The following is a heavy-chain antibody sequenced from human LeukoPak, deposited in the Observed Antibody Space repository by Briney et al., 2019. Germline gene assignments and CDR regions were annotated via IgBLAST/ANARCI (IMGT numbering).Heavy chain of an antibody. CDR3: ASYTVTTPCRD. CDR1: GLTFSDYY. V-gene: IGHV3-11*01. D-gene: IGHD4-17*01. Sequence: PGGSLRLSCAACGLTFSDYYMTWIRQAPGKGLEWVSYITSSGSTIYYADSVKGRFTISRDNAKKSLYLQMNSLRAEDTAVYYCASYTVTTPCRDWGQGTLVTVSS. J-gene: IGHJ4*02. CDR2: ITSSGSTI.